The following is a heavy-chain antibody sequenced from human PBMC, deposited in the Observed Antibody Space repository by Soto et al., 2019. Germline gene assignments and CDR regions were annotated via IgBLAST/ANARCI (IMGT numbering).Heavy chain of an antibody. J-gene: IGHJ4*02. D-gene: IGHD2-2*03. CDR3: ARDLGIVVVPAAGTTYYFDY. V-gene: IGHV6-1*01. Sequence: QTLSLTCAISGDSVSSNSAAWNWIRQSPSRGLEWLGRTYYRSKWYNDYAVSVKSRITINPDTSKNQFSLQLNSVTPEDTAVYYCARDLGIVVVPAAGTTYYFDYWGQGTLVTVSS. CDR2: TYYRSKWYN. CDR1: GDSVSSNSAA.